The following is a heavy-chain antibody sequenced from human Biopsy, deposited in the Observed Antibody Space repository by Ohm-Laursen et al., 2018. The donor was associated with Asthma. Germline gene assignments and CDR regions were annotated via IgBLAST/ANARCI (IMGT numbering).Heavy chain of an antibody. Sequence: SDTLSLTCPVSGGSITSSSYYWGWIRQPPGKGMEWIGSMYHSGSPYYHPSLKSRATISVDTSKNQLSLKMSSVTAADTAVYFCVRHQYSSSWSTFDYWGQGTTATVSS. CDR3: VRHQYSSSWSTFDY. CDR2: MYHSGSP. CDR1: GGSITSSSYY. V-gene: IGHV4-39*01. D-gene: IGHD3-22*01. J-gene: IGHJ4*02.